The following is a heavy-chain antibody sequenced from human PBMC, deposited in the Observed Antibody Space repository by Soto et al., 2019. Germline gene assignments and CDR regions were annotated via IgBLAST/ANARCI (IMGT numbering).Heavy chain of an antibody. Sequence: GESLKISCKGSGYSFTSYWISWVRQMPGKGLEWMGRIDPSDSYTNYSPSFQGHVTISADKSISTAYLQWSSLKASDTAMYYCASKAIAAAGPDYYYGMDVWGQGTTVTVS. D-gene: IGHD6-13*01. CDR2: IDPSDSYT. CDR1: GYSFTSYW. J-gene: IGHJ6*02. V-gene: IGHV5-10-1*01. CDR3: ASKAIAAAGPDYYYGMDV.